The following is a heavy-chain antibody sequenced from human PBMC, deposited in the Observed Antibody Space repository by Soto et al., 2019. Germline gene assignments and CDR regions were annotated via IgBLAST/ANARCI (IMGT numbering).Heavy chain of an antibody. Sequence: QVQLVQSGAEVKKPGSSAKVSCKASGGTFSRYAINWVRQAPGQGLEWMGGIIPLFRKPNYAQRFQGRVTITADESTSTAYMELSSLRSEDTAVYYCARDGTLYDSSAYYYLYWGQGTLVTVSS. V-gene: IGHV1-69*01. CDR3: ARDGTLYDSSAYYYLY. D-gene: IGHD3-22*01. J-gene: IGHJ4*02. CDR1: GGTFSRYA. CDR2: IIPLFRKP.